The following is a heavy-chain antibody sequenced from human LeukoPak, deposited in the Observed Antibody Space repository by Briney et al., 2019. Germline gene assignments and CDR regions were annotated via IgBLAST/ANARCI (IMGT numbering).Heavy chain of an antibody. CDR1: GFTFYDSA. V-gene: IGHV3-73*01. J-gene: IGHJ4*02. CDR3: LRDEETSGRFGDS. D-gene: IGHD3-10*01. Sequence: GGSLRLSCAVSGFTFYDSAIHWVRQVPGKGLEWVGRIKSKLFNSETAYVESVKGRFTIYRDDSKNTVFLEMNNLKIDDTALYYCLRDEETSGRFGDSWGQGALVTVSS. CDR2: IKSKLFNSET.